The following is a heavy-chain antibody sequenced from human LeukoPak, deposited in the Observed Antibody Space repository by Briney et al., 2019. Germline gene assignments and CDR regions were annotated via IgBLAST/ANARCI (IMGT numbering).Heavy chain of an antibody. CDR2: INPNSGGT. Sequence: ASVKVSCKASGYTFTGYYMHWVRQAPGHGLEWMGRINPNSGGTNYAQKFQGRVTMTRDTSISTAYMGLSRLRSDDTAVYYCARDLRAVAGTNYWGQGTLVTASS. J-gene: IGHJ4*02. D-gene: IGHD6-19*01. CDR3: ARDLRAVAGTNY. CDR1: GYTFTGYY. V-gene: IGHV1-2*06.